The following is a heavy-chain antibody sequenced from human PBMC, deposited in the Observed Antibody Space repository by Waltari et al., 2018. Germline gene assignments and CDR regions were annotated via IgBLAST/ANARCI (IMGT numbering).Heavy chain of an antibody. J-gene: IGHJ6*02. CDR1: GCTFRNYA. V-gene: IGHV3-23*04. CDR3: VRRDYYAMDV. CDR2: ISGTGTDR. Sequence: EVQLVDSGGGLVQPGGSLRRSCAASGCTFRNYAMSWVRQAPGKGLEWFSGISGTGTDRHYADSVKGRFTISRDNSKNTLFLQMNSLRAEDTAVYYCVRRDYYAMDVWGQGTTVTVSS.